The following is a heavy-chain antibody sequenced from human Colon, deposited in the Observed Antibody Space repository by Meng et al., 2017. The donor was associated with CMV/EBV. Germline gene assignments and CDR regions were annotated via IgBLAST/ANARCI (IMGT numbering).Heavy chain of an antibody. D-gene: IGHD6-13*01. J-gene: IGHJ4*02. CDR1: GGSISSYY. CDR3: ARSKSSSWFDY. Sequence: QVQLQESGPGRGKPSGTVSLPCPVSGGSISSYYWSWIRQPAGKGLEWIGRIYTSGSTNYNPSLKSRVTMSVDTSKNQFSLKLSSVTAADTAVYYCARSKSSSWFDYWGQGTLVTVSS. CDR2: IYTSGST. V-gene: IGHV4-4*07.